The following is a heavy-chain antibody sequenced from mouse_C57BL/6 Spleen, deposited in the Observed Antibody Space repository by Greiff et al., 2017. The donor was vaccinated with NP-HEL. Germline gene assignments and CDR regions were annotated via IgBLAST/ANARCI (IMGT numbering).Heavy chain of an antibody. J-gene: IGHJ3*01. D-gene: IGHD2-3*01. Sequence: VQLQQSGPELVKPGASVKISCKASGYAFSSSWMNWVKQRPGKGLEWIGRIYPGDGDTNYNGKFKGKATLTADKSSSTAYMQLSSLTSEDSAFYFCAREGLLEFAYWGQGTLVTVSA. CDR1: GYAFSSSW. CDR3: AREGLLEFAY. V-gene: IGHV1-82*01. CDR2: IYPGDGDT.